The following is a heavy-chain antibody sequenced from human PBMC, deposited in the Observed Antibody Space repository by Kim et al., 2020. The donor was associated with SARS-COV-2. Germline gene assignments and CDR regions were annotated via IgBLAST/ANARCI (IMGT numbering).Heavy chain of an antibody. D-gene: IGHD3-22*01. J-gene: IGHJ4*02. V-gene: IGHV3-30*18. CDR1: RFTLSNCG. CDR3: VKEASSGYYRTSDF. Sequence: GGSLRLSCAASRFTLSNCGMHWVRQAPGKGLEWVAVTTYNGNNKHYADSVKGRFTISRDNPRNTVNLQMNSLRPEDTAVYYCVKEASSGYYRTSDFWGQGTLVTVSS. CDR2: TTYNGNNK.